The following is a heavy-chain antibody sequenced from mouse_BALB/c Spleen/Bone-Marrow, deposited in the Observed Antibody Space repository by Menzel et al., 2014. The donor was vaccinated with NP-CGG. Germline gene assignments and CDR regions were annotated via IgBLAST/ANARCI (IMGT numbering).Heavy chain of an antibody. V-gene: IGHV3-6*02. Sequence: EVKLMESGPGLVKPSQSLFLTCSVTGYPITSGYYWNWIRQFPGNKLEWMGYISYDGSKNYNPSLKNRISITRDTSKNQFFLKLNSVTTEDTATYYCARYGSFDYWGQGTTLTVSS. J-gene: IGHJ2*01. CDR3: ARYGSFDY. D-gene: IGHD2-10*02. CDR2: ISYDGSK. CDR1: GYPITSGYY.